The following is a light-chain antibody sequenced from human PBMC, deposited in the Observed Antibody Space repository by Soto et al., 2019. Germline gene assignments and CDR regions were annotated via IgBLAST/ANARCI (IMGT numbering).Light chain of an antibody. V-gene: IGKV1-39*01. CDR1: QSISNH. CDR3: KQVNSYPLT. CDR2: AAS. J-gene: IGKJ4*01. Sequence: DIQMTQSPSSLSTSVGASVTITGRASQSISNHLNWYQQKPGKAPKLLIFAASSLQSGVPSRFSGSRSGPDFTLTISSLQPEEFATYYCKQVNSYPLTFGGGNKVDIK.